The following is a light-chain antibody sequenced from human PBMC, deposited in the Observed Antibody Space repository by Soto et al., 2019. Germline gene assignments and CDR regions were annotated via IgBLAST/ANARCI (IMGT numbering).Light chain of an antibody. CDR2: LEGSGSY. Sequence: QLVLTQSSSASASLGSSVKLTCTLSSGHSSYIIAWHQQQPGKAPRFLMKLEGSGSYNKVSGDPDRFSGSSSGADRYLTISNLQFEDEADYYCETWDSNTRVFGGGTKLTVL. CDR1: SGHSSYI. V-gene: IGLV4-60*02. CDR3: ETWDSNTRV. J-gene: IGLJ3*02.